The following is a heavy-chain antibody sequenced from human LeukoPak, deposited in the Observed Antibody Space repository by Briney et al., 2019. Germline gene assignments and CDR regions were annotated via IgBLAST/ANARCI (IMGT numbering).Heavy chain of an antibody. J-gene: IGHJ4*02. V-gene: IGHV3-23*01. CDR3: TLTVDY. Sequence: GSLRLSCAASGFTFSSYAMSWVRQAPGKGLEWVSAITATSSNTYDADSVQGRFTISRDNSKNTLYLQMNSLRAEDTAVYYCTLTVDYWGQGTLVTVSS. D-gene: IGHD1-14*01. CDR1: GFTFSSYA. CDR2: ITATSSNT.